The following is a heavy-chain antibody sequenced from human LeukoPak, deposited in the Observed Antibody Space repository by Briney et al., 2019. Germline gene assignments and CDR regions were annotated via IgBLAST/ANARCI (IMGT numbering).Heavy chain of an antibody. V-gene: IGHV1-46*01. CDR2: INPSGGST. J-gene: IGHJ4*02. CDR1: GYTFTGYY. CDR3: ARGGSIVVVPAAPFDY. D-gene: IGHD2-2*01. Sequence: ASVKVSCKASGYTFTGYYMHWVRQAPGQGLEWMGIINPSGGSTSYAQKFQGRVTMTRDMSTSTVYMEPSSLRSEDTAVYYCARGGSIVVVPAAPFDYWGQGTLVTVSS.